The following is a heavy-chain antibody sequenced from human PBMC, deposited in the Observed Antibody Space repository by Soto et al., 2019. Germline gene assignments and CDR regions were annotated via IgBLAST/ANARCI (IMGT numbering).Heavy chain of an antibody. CDR3: ATEVGVGVGVGTAGH. J-gene: IGHJ4*01. CDR1: GDIFSDHA. D-gene: IGHD1-26*01. CDR2: ISADGTRE. V-gene: IGHV3-30-3*02. Sequence: QVQLVESGGGVVQPGGSLRLSCAASGDIFSDHAMHWFRQSPGTRLELVSVISADGTREFYAESVKGRFVISRDNLKDTVSLQMNTGRDEDTAFYYCATEVGVGVGVGTAGHWGQATLLTVSS.